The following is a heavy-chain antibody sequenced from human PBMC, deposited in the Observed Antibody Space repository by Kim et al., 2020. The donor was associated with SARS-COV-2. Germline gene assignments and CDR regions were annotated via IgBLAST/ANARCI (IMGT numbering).Heavy chain of an antibody. Sequence: KFQGKVNITRDTSASTAYMEMDSLRSKDTAVYYCARETIAGYSYGAMDVWGKGTTVTVSS. J-gene: IGHJ6*04. CDR3: ARETIAGYSYGAMDV. V-gene: IGHV1-3*01. D-gene: IGHD5-18*01.